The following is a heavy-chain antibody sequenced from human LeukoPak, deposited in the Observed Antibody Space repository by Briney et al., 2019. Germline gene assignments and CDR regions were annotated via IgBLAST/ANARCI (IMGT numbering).Heavy chain of an antibody. CDR3: ARSNAASLGGFDY. CDR1: GYSFTNYW. J-gene: IGHJ4*02. D-gene: IGHD3-10*01. V-gene: IGHV5-51*01. Sequence: KLGESLKISCKGSGYSFTNYWIGWVRQMPGKGLEWMGIIYPGDSDTRYSPSFQGQVTISADKSISTAYLQWSSLKASDTAMYYCARSNAASLGGFDYWGQGTLVTVSS. CDR2: IYPGDSDT.